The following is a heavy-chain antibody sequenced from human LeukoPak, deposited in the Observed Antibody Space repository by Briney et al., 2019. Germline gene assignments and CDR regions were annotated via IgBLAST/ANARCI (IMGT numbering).Heavy chain of an antibody. CDR1: GGSFSGYY. D-gene: IGHD3-22*01. V-gene: IGHV4-34*01. Sequence: SETLSLTCAVYGGSFSGYYWSWIRQPPGKGLEWIGEINHSGSTNYNPSLKSRVTISVDTSKNQFFLKLSSVTAADTAVYYCARDQYDSSGFFLGNDYWGQGILVTVSS. J-gene: IGHJ4*02. CDR3: ARDQYDSSGFFLGNDY. CDR2: INHSGST.